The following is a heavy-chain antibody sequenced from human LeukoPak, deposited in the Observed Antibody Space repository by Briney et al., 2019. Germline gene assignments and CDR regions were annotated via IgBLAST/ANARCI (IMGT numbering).Heavy chain of an antibody. V-gene: IGHV1-46*01. CDR3: ARDRGAAAGTTYFDY. CDR1: GYTFTNYY. Sequence: ASVKVSCKASGYTFTNYYMHWVRQAPGQGLEWMGIINPSGGSTIYAQKFQGRVTMTRDTSTSTVYMELSSLRSEDTAVYYCARDRGAAAGTTYFDYWGQGTLVTVSS. D-gene: IGHD6-13*01. CDR2: INPSGGST. J-gene: IGHJ4*02.